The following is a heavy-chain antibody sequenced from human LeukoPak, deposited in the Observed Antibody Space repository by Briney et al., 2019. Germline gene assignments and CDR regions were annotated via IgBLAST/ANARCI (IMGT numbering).Heavy chain of an antibody. CDR3: ARLLNDFWSGYYQYYFDY. D-gene: IGHD3-3*01. CDR1: GGSISSGGYY. CDR2: IYHSGST. J-gene: IGHJ4*02. Sequence: PSQTLSLTCTVSGGSISSGGYYWSWIRQPPGKGLEWIGYIYHSGSTYYNPSLKSRVTISVDTSKNQFSLKLSSVTAADTAVYYCARLLNDFWSGYYQYYFDYWGQGTLVTVSS. V-gene: IGHV4-30-2*01.